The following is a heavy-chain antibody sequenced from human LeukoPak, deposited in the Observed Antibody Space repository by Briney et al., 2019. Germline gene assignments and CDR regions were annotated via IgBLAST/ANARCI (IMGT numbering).Heavy chain of an antibody. CDR2: INPTGSGK. CDR3: GSGDPDY. J-gene: IGHJ4*02. Sequence: GRSLRLSCAVSGSTFSSYWMNWVRQAPGKGLEWVANINPTGSGKYYVDSVKGRFTISRDNAKNSLYLEMNSLRVEDTAVYYCGSGDPDYWGQGALVTVSS. CDR1: GSTFSSYW. V-gene: IGHV3-7*01. D-gene: IGHD3-10*01.